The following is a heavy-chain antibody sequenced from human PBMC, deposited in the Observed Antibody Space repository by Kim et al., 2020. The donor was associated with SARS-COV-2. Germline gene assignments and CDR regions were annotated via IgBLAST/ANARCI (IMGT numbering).Heavy chain of an antibody. Sequence: SETLSLTCAVYGGSFSGYYWSWIRQTPGKGLEWIGEINHSGSTNYNPSLKSRVTISVDTSKNQISLKMSSVTAADTAVYYCTRGLVVVAAVGAFDICGQG. J-gene: IGHJ3*02. V-gene: IGHV4-34*01. CDR3: TRGLVVVAAVGAFDI. D-gene: IGHD2-15*01. CDR2: INHSGST. CDR1: GGSFSGYY.